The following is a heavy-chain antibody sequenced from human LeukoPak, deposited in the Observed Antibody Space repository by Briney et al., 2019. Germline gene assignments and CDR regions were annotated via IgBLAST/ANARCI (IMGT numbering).Heavy chain of an antibody. CDR2: IYYSGRT. CDR1: GGSISSSSDF. D-gene: IGHD1-1*01. V-gene: IGHV4-39*01. Sequence: PSETLSLTCTVSGGSISSSSDFWGWIRQPPGKGLEWIGSIYYSGRTYNNPSLKSRATISVDTSKNRFSLELSSVTAAVTAVYYCARHRWDGTFNFDYWGQGTLVPVSS. CDR3: ARHRWDGTFNFDY. J-gene: IGHJ4*02.